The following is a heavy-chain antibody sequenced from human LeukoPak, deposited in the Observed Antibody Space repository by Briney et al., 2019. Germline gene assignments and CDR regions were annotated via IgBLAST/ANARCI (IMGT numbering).Heavy chain of an antibody. CDR1: GGSLSGYY. J-gene: IGHJ4*02. CDR3: ARRGFGELLDDY. V-gene: IGHV4-34*01. D-gene: IGHD3-10*01. Sequence: PSETLSLTCAVYGGSLSGYYWSWIRQPPGKGLEWIGEINHSGSTNYNPSLKSRVTISVDTSKNQFSLKLTSVTAADTAVYYCARRGFGELLDDYWGQGTLVTVSS. CDR2: INHSGST.